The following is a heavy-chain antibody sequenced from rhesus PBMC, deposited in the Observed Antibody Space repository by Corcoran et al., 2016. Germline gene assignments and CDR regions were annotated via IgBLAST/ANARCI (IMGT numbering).Heavy chain of an antibody. Sequence: QVQLQESGPGLVKPSETLSLTCTVSGGSISGYYWSGLRQTPGKGLGWIGNIDVKSAGTNYNPSHKSRVTISKDTSKNQFSLKLSSVTAADTAVYYCARWGPGNFGYWGQGVLVTVSS. CDR1: GGSISGYY. J-gene: IGHJ4*01. V-gene: IGHV4-81*01. D-gene: IGHD1-44*01. CDR3: ARWGPGNFGY. CDR2: IDVKSAGT.